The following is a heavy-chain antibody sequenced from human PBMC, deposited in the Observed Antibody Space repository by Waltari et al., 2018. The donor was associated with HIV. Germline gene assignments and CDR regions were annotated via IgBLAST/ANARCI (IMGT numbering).Heavy chain of an antibody. Sequence: QVQLQESGPGLVKPSPTLSPTSTVPGGSITSGAYNWPTIRQPAGKGLEWIGRVYTSGSANYNPSLRGRVTMSLDTSKNQFSLKLTSVTAADTAVYYCARGLDILTGHYHWFLDVWGRGTLVTVSS. CDR3: ARGLDILTGHYHWFLDV. J-gene: IGHJ2*01. CDR1: GGSITSGAYN. V-gene: IGHV4-61*02. CDR2: VYTSGSA. D-gene: IGHD3-9*01.